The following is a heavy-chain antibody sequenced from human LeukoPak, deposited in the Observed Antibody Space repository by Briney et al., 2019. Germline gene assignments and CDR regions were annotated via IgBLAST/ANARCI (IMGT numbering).Heavy chain of an antibody. V-gene: IGHV4-34*01. J-gene: IGHJ4*02. Sequence: GGSXXXXYWSWIRQPPGNGLEWIGEINHSGSTNYNPSLKGRVTISVDTSKNQFSLKLSSVTAADTAVYYCARGGLNFWSGYPFDYWGQGTLVTVSS. CDR2: INHSGST. D-gene: IGHD3-3*01. CDR3: ARGGLNFWSGYPFDY. CDR1: GGSXXXXY.